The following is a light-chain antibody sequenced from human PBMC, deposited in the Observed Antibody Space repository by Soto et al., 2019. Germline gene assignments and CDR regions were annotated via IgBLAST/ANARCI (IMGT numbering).Light chain of an antibody. CDR3: QQYNNWPPWT. J-gene: IGKJ1*01. CDR1: QSVSSS. CDR2: SAS. Sequence: EIVMTQSPATLSMSLGERATLSCRASQSVSSSLAWYQQNPGQAPRLLIYSASTRATGIPARFSGSGSETEFTLTISSLQSEDYAIYYCQQYNNWPPWTFGQGTKVDIK. V-gene: IGKV3-15*01.